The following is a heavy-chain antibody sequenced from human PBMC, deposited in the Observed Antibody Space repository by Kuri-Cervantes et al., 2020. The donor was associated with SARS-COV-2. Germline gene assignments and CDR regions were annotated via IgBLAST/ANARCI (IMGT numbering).Heavy chain of an antibody. Sequence: GESLKISCAASGFTFSNAWMSWVRQAPGKGLEWVGRIKSKTDGGTTDYAAPVKGRFTISRDDSKNTLYLQMNSLRAEDTAVYYCARGRFRDYRGQGTLVTVSS. V-gene: IGHV3-15*01. D-gene: IGHD2-21*01. CDR3: ARGRFRDY. CDR2: IKSKTDGGTT. CDR1: GFTFSNAW. J-gene: IGHJ4*02.